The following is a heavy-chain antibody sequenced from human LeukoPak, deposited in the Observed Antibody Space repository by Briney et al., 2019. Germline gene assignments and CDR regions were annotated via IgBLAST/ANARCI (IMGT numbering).Heavy chain of an antibody. J-gene: IGHJ4*02. CDR1: GGTFSSYA. V-gene: IGHV1-69*01. Sequence: SVKVSCKASGGTFSSYAISWVRQAPGQGLEWMGGIIPIFGTANYAQKFQGRVTITADESTSTAYMELSSLRSEDTAVYYCARDSPRYCTNGVCPEADYWGQGTLVTVSS. D-gene: IGHD2-8*01. CDR2: IIPIFGTA. CDR3: ARDSPRYCTNGVCPEADY.